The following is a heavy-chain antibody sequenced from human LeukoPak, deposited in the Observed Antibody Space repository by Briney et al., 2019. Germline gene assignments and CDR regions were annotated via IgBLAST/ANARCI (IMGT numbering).Heavy chain of an antibody. CDR2: IYSGGST. J-gene: IGHJ6*02. D-gene: IGHD3-10*01. CDR3: ARGGFYGSASYYNCGGYYRLDD. V-gene: IGHV3-66*01. CDR1: GFTVSSNY. Sequence: RGSLRLSCAASGFTVSSNYMRWLRQAPGKGLEWVSVIYSGGSTYYADSVKGRFTISRDNSKNTLYLQVNGLRAEDTAVYYCARGGFYGSASYYNCGGYYRLDDWGQGTTVTVSS.